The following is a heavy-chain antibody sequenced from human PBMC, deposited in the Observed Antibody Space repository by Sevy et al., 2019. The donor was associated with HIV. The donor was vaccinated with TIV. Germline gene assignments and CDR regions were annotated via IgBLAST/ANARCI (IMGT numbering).Heavy chain of an antibody. D-gene: IGHD2-21*01. J-gene: IGHJ4*02. Sequence: GGSLRLSCAASGFSFSSYGMHWVRQAPGKGLEWMSYIQYDGSNKDYADSVKGRFTISRDNSKNTLYLQMNILGVEDTAVFYCVKEGGGEGGDHWGQGTLVTVSS. CDR2: IQYDGSNK. V-gene: IGHV3-30*02. CDR1: GFSFSSYG. CDR3: VKEGGGEGGDH.